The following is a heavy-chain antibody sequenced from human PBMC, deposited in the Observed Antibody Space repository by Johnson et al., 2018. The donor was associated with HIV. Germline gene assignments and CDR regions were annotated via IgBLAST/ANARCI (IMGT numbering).Heavy chain of an antibody. J-gene: IGHJ3*02. D-gene: IGHD2-2*01. CDR2: IKSKTDGGTT. Sequence: VQLVESGGGLVKPGGSLRLSCAASGFTFSNAWMSWVRQAPGKGLEWIGRIKSKTDGGTTDYAAPVKGRFSISRDDSKNTLYLQMNSLRAEDTAVYHCARDRVREMGIPAAIPSGSFDIWGQGTMVTVSS. CDR3: ARDRVREMGIPAAIPSGSFDI. V-gene: IGHV3-15*01. CDR1: GFTFSNAW.